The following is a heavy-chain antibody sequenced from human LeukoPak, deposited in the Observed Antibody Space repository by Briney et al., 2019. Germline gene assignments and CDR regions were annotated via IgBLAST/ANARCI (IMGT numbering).Heavy chain of an antibody. Sequence: PGGSLRLSCAASGFTFSSYSMNWVRQAPGKGLEWVSYTSTSSGTIIYADSVKGRFTISRDNAKNSLYLQMNSLRDEDTAVYSCARKSYYYDSSGYFFDYWGQGTLVTVSS. V-gene: IGHV3-48*02. CDR2: TSTSSGTI. J-gene: IGHJ4*02. CDR3: ARKSYYYDSSGYFFDY. D-gene: IGHD3-22*01. CDR1: GFTFSSYS.